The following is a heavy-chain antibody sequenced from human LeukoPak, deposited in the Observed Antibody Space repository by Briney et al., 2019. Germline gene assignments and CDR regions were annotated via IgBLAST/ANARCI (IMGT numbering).Heavy chain of an antibody. Sequence: SVKVSCKASGGTFSSYAISWVRQAPGQGLEWMGGIIPIFGTANYAQRFQGRVTITADESTSTAYMELSSLRSEDTAVYYCARAENPCASGGSCYHLDYWGQGTLVTVSS. D-gene: IGHD2-15*01. J-gene: IGHJ4*02. CDR1: GGTFSSYA. CDR3: ARAENPCASGGSCYHLDY. CDR2: IIPIFGTA. V-gene: IGHV1-69*13.